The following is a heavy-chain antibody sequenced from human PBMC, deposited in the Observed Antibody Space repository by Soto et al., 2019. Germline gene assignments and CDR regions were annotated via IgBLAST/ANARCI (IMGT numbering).Heavy chain of an antibody. Sequence: ASVKVSCKASGGTFSSYTISWVRQAPGQGLEWMGRIIPILGIANYAQKFQGRVTITADKSTSTAYMELSSLRSEDTAVYYCAGVVITRGYYFDYCGQGTLVTVSA. CDR3: AGVVITRGYYFDY. D-gene: IGHD3-22*01. J-gene: IGHJ4*02. V-gene: IGHV1-69*02. CDR2: IIPILGIA. CDR1: GGTFSSYT.